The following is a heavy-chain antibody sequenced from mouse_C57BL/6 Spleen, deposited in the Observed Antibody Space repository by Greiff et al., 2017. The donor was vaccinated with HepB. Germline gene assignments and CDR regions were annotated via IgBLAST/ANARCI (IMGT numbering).Heavy chain of an antibody. CDR1: GYAFTNYL. CDR2: INPGSGGT. D-gene: IGHD2-3*01. Sequence: VQLQQSGAELVRPGPSVKVSCKASGYAFTNYLIEWVKQRPGQGLEWIGVINPGSGGTNYNEKFKGKATLTADKSSSTAYMQLSSLTSEDSAGYFCARGWLYAMDYWGQGTSVTVSS. CDR3: ARGWLYAMDY. J-gene: IGHJ4*01. V-gene: IGHV1-54*01.